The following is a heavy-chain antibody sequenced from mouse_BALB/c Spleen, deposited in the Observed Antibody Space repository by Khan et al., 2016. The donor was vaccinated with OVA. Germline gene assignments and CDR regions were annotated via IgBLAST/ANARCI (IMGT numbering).Heavy chain of an antibody. J-gene: IGHJ3*01. Sequence: QVQLKESGPGLVAPSQSLSITCTVTGFSLDKYSVHWIRQSPGKGLEWLGVIWSAGSTDYNAALISRLTITKDNSRSQVFFKVNSLQPNDTAIYYCATRGYDYGRGALFVYWGQGTLVTVSA. CDR2: IWSAGST. CDR3: ATRGYDYGRGALFVY. D-gene: IGHD2-4*01. V-gene: IGHV2-2*02. CDR1: GFSLDKYS.